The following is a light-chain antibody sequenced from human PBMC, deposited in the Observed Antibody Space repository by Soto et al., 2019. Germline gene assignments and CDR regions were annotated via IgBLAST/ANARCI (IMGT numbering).Light chain of an antibody. J-gene: IGLJ1*01. CDR1: SSDVGGYNY. CDR3: SSYTRSSTFYV. CDR2: EVG. Sequence: QSVLGQPPSTPASPAQSVTISATGTSSDVGGYNYVSWYQHHPGKPPKLLIYEVGNRPSGVSNRFSGSKSGITASLTISGLQAEDEAVYYCSSYTRSSTFYVFGTETKVTIL. V-gene: IGLV2-14*01.